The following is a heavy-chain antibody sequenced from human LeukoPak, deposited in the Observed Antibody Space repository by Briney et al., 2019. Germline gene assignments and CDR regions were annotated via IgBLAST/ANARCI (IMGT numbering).Heavy chain of an antibody. V-gene: IGHV3-53*01. J-gene: IGHJ4*02. CDR1: GFTVSSNY. CDR2: IYSGGST. CDR3: ASPGRYYDGSGYDY. Sequence: GGSLRLSCAASGFTVSSNYMSWVRQAPGKGLEWVSVIYSGGSTYYADSVKGRFTISRDNSKNTLYLQMNSLRAEDTAVYYCASPGRYYDGSGYDYWGQGTLVTVSS. D-gene: IGHD3-22*01.